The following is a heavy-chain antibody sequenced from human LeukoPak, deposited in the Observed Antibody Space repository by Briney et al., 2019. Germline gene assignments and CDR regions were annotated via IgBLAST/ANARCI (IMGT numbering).Heavy chain of an antibody. CDR1: GYTFTDYY. D-gene: IGHD3-9*01. J-gene: IGHJ4*02. CDR3: ARDGYDILTGYYKSGLGY. V-gene: IGHV1-69-2*01. Sequence: ASVKISCKVSGYTFTDYYMHWVQQAPGKGLEWMGLIDPEDGETIYAEKFQGRVTITADTSTDTAYMELSSLRSEDTAVYYCARDGYDILTGYYKSGLGYRGQGTLVTVSS. CDR2: IDPEDGET.